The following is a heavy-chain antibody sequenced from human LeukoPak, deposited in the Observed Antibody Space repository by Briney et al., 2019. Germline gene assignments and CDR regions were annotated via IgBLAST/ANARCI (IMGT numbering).Heavy chain of an antibody. D-gene: IGHD3-22*01. CDR3: ARVDTSGYFSFSGSYYFDY. CDR1: GYSFPSYW. Sequence: HGESLKISCKGSGYSFPSYWIGWVRQIPGKGLEWMGIIYPGDSSTKYSPSFQGQVTISADKSITTASLQWSGLKASDTAMYYCARVDTSGYFSFSGSYYFDYWGQGTLVTVSS. V-gene: IGHV5-51*01. CDR2: IYPGDSST. J-gene: IGHJ4*02.